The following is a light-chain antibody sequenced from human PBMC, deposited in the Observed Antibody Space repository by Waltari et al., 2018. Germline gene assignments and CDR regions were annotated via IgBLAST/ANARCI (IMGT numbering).Light chain of an antibody. Sequence: EIVMTQSPATLSVSPGERATLSCRASQSVSSNLAWYQQKPGQAPRLLIYGASTRATGITARFSGSGSWTEFTLTISSLQSEDVAVYYCQQYNNWPPGITFGQGTRLEIK. V-gene: IGKV3-15*01. CDR3: QQYNNWPPGIT. J-gene: IGKJ5*01. CDR1: QSVSSN. CDR2: GAS.